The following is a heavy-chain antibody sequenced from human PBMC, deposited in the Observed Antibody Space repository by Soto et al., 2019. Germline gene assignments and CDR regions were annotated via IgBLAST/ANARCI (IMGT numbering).Heavy chain of an antibody. CDR1: GYRFSTWW. CDR3: ARSTYNWLTSVDGYFDY. CDR2: IYPGDSDT. D-gene: IGHD1-20*01. Sequence: GESLKISCEASGYRFSTWWIGWVRQMPGKGLELIGIIYPGDSDTRYSPTFQGQVTISADTSITTAYLQWSSLKESDTAMYFCARSTYNWLTSVDGYFDYWGQGTEVTVSS. J-gene: IGHJ4*02. V-gene: IGHV5-51*01.